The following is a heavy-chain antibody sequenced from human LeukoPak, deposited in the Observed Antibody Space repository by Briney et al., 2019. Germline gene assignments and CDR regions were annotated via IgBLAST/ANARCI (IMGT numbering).Heavy chain of an antibody. CDR3: ASIGDTAMGKDY. CDR2: ISWNSGSI. V-gene: IGHV3-9*01. D-gene: IGHD5-18*01. Sequence: PGGSLRLSCAASGFTFDDYAMHWVRQAPGKGLEWVSGISWNSGSIGYADSVKGRFTISRDNSKNSLYLQMNSLRTEDTALYYCASIGDTAMGKDYWGQGTLVTVSS. J-gene: IGHJ4*02. CDR1: GFTFDDYA.